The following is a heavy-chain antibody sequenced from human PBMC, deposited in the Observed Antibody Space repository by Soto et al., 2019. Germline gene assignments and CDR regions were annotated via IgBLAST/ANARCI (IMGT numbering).Heavy chain of an antibody. J-gene: IGHJ3*02. CDR1: GASLGGFH. CDR2: LIHGGST. D-gene: IGHD3-16*01. V-gene: IGHV4-34*12. CDR3: ARSPLGYDYVRQTWREVGDSFDI. Sequence: SETLSLTCAIYGASLGGFHWTWLRQAPGKGLEWIGELIHGGSTNYNPSLKGRVSFSLDTSKNQFSLHLMSVTAADTAVYYCARSPLGYDYVRQTWREVGDSFDIWGRGTLVTVSS.